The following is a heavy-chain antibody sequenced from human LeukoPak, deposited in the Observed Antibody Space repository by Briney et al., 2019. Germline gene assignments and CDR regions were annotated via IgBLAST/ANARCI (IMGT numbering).Heavy chain of an antibody. D-gene: IGHD1-26*01. CDR1: GFTFSSYS. CDR3: ARDIGGSFYGRPFDY. J-gene: IGHJ4*02. CDR2: VSSANNYI. Sequence: GGSLRLSCAASGFTFSSYSMNWVRQAPGKGLEWVSSVSSANNYIYYTDSVEGRFTISRDNAKNSLYLQMNSLRAEDTAIYYCARDIGGSFYGRPFDYWGQGTLVTVSS. V-gene: IGHV3-21*01.